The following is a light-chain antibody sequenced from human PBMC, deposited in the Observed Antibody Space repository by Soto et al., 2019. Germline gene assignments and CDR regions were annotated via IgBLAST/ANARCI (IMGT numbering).Light chain of an antibody. Sequence: DIQMTQSPSPLSASVGDRVTITCRASQAIGNYLAWYQQKPGKVPKLLIYAASTLQSGVPSRFSGRGSGTEFTLTITSLQPEDVATYYCQKYSSAPPFTFGPGTKVDIK. V-gene: IGKV1-27*01. CDR3: QKYSSAPPFT. J-gene: IGKJ3*01. CDR2: AAS. CDR1: QAIGNY.